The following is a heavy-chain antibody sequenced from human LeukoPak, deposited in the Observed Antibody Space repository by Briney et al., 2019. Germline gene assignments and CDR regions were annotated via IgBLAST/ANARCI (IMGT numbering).Heavy chain of an antibody. D-gene: IGHD2-2*01. CDR3: AKDLVVVPAAIDY. V-gene: IGHV3-23*01. CDR2: ISGRGGST. Sequence: AISGRGGSTYYADSVKGRFTISRDNSKNTLYLQMNSLRAEDTAVYYCAKDLVVVPAAIDYWGQGTLVTVSS. J-gene: IGHJ4*02.